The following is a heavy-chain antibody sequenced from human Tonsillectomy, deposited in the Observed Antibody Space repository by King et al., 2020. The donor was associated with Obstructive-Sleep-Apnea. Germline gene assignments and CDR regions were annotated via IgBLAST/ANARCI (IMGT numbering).Heavy chain of an antibody. CDR1: GGSISSTNW. CDR2: IYHSGST. CDR3: ARVRWRPYYYGMDV. D-gene: IGHD5-24*01. V-gene: IGHV4-4*02. J-gene: IGHJ6*02. Sequence: QLQESGPGLVKPSGTLSLTCAVSGGSISSTNWWSWVRQPPGKGLEWIGEIYHSGSTNYNPTLKSRVTISVDKSENQFSLNLSSVTAADTAVYYCARVRWRPYYYGMDVWGQGTTVTVSS.